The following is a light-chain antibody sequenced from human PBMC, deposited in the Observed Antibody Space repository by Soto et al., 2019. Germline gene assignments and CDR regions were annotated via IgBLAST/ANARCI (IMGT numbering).Light chain of an antibody. CDR2: EAS. J-gene: IGKJ1*01. Sequence: DFQMTQSPSTLSASVGDRVTITCRASQTISSWLAWYQQKPGKAPKLLIYEASSLESGVPSRFSGSGFGTEFTLTISRLQPDDVAIYFCQQYNSYSPTFGQGTKVEIK. V-gene: IGKV1-5*03. CDR1: QTISSW. CDR3: QQYNSYSPT.